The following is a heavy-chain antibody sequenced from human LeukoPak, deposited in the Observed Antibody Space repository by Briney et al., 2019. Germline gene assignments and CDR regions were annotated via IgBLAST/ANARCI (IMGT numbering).Heavy chain of an antibody. D-gene: IGHD3-9*01. CDR3: ARARNYDILTGYSVQFDY. V-gene: IGHV4-59*01. CDR2: IYYSGST. Sequence: SETLSLTCTVSGGSISSYYWSWIRQPPGKGLEWIGYIYYSGSTNYNPSLKSRVTVSVDTSKNQLSLKLSSVTAADTAVYYCARARNYDILTGYSVQFDYWGQGTLVTVSS. CDR1: GGSISSYY. J-gene: IGHJ4*02.